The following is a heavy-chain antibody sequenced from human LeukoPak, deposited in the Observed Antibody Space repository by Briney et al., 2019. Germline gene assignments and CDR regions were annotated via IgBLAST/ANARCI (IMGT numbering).Heavy chain of an antibody. D-gene: IGHD3-22*01. CDR1: GGSISSYY. Sequence: SETLSLTCTVSGGSISSYYWNWIRQPPGKGLEWIGYIYYSGSTNYNPSLKSRVTISVDTSKNQFSLKLSSVTAADTAVYYCARRDDYYDSSGYRYWGQGTLVTVSS. J-gene: IGHJ4*02. CDR2: IYYSGST. CDR3: ARRDDYYDSSGYRY. V-gene: IGHV4-59*01.